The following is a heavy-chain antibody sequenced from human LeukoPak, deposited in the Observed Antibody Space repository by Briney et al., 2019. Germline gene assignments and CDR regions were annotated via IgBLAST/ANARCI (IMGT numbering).Heavy chain of an antibody. J-gene: IGHJ6*04. V-gene: IGHV3-21*01. CDR2: ISSSSGYI. CDR3: ATGERGHDYGDYPSYGMDV. CDR1: GFTFSSYS. Sequence: GRSLRLSCAASGFTFSSYSMNWVRQAPGKGLEWVSSISSSSGYIYYADSVKGRFTISRDNAKNSLYLQMNSLRAEDTAVYYCATGERGHDYGDYPSYGMDVWGKGTTVTVSS. D-gene: IGHD4-17*01.